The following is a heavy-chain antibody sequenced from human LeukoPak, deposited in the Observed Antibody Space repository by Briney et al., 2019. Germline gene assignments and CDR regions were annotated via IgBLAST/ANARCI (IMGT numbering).Heavy chain of an antibody. J-gene: IGHJ4*02. D-gene: IGHD5-24*01. V-gene: IGHV4-34*01. CDR1: GGSFSGYS. CDR2: INHSGST. Sequence: PETLSLTSAVHGGSFSGYSRCSIRQPPGKGLEWIWEINHSGSTNYNPSLKSRVTISVDTSKNQFSLKLSSVTAADTAVYYCARKRRWLPSPFDYWGQGTLVTVSS. CDR3: ARKRRWLPSPFDY.